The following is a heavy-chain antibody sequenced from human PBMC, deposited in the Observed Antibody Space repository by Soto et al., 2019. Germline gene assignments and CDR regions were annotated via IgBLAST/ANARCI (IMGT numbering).Heavy chain of an antibody. CDR1: GGSFSGDY. J-gene: IGHJ5*02. Sequence: QLQLQQWGAGLLKPSETLSLVCTVYGGSFSGDYWSWIRQPPGKGLEWIGDINHSGNGIYNPSPKGRATISVDTPKKQCSLELRSVTAADTAVYYCAKNFDPWGQGNLVSVSS. CDR2: INHSGNG. CDR3: AKNFDP. V-gene: IGHV4-34*01.